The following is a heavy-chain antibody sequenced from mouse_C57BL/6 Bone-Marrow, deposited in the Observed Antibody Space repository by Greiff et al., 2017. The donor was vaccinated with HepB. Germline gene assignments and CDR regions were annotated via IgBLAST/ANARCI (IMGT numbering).Heavy chain of an antibody. V-gene: IGHV2-2*01. CDR1: GFSLTSYG. CDR2: IWSGGST. J-gene: IGHJ4*01. D-gene: IGHD4-1*01. CDR3: ARPSNWDYAMDY. Sequence: VHLVESGPGLVQPSQSLSITCTVSGFSLTSYGVHWVRQSPGKGLEWLGVIWSGGSTDYNAAFISRLSISKDNSKSQVFFKMNSLQADDTAIYYCARPSNWDYAMDYWGQGTSVTVSS.